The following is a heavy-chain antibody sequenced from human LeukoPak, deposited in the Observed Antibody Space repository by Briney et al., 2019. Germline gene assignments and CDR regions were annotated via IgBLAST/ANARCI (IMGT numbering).Heavy chain of an antibody. CDR1: GGSISSYC. D-gene: IGHD3-3*01. Sequence: SETLSLTCTVSGGSISSYCWSWIRQPPGKGLEWIGYIYYSGSTNYNPSLKSRVTISVDTSKNQFSLKLSSVTAADTAVYYCAREGYYDFWSGYYTSDYYYYGMDVWGQGTTVTVSS. J-gene: IGHJ6*02. CDR3: AREGYYDFWSGYYTSDYYYYGMDV. CDR2: IYYSGST. V-gene: IGHV4-59*01.